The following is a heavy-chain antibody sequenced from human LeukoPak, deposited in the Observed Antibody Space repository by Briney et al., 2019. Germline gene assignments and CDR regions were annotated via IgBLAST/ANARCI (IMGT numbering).Heavy chain of an antibody. CDR2: IRAETAGGTT. CDR3: STGGGTNDY. CDR1: GFTFSSYA. Sequence: GGSLRLSCAASGFTFSSYAMTWVRQAPGKGLEWVGRIRAETAGGTTDYGAPVKGRFTISRDDSKNTLYLQMNSLKTEDTAVYFCSTGGGTNDYWGQGTLVTVSS. D-gene: IGHD2-15*01. V-gene: IGHV3-15*01. J-gene: IGHJ4*02.